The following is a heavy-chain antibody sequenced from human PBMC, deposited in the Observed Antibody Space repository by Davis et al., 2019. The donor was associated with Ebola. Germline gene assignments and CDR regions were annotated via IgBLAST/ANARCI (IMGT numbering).Heavy chain of an antibody. CDR3: AREVAATMGAWYYYYYYMDV. J-gene: IGHJ6*03. CDR1: GGSISSGDYY. V-gene: IGHV4-30-4*01. D-gene: IGHD2-15*01. CDR2: IYYSGST. Sequence: PSETLSLTCTVSGGSISSGDYYWSWIRQPPGKGLEWIGYIYYSGSTYYNPSLKSRVTISVDTSKNQFSLKLSSVTAADTAVYYCAREVAATMGAWYYYYYYMDVWGKGTTVTVSS.